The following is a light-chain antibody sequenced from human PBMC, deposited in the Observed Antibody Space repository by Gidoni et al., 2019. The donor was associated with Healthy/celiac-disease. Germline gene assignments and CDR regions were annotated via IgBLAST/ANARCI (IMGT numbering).Light chain of an antibody. Sequence: IQLTHSPSSLSASVGDRVTITCRASQSMSSYLNWYQQKPGKAPKLLIYAASSLQSGVPSRFSGSGSGTDFTLTISSLQPEDFATYYCQQSYSTPWTFGQGTKVEIK. V-gene: IGKV1-39*01. CDR1: QSMSSY. CDR3: QQSYSTPWT. CDR2: AAS. J-gene: IGKJ1*01.